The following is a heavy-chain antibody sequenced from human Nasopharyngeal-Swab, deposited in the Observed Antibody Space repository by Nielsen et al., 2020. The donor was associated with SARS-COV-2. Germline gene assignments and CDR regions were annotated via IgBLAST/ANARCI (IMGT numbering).Heavy chain of an antibody. V-gene: IGHV3-23*01. CDR3: AKDGGLTTFPYYYYYGMDV. D-gene: IGHD4/OR15-4a*01. J-gene: IGHJ6*02. CDR1: GFTVSSYA. CDR2: ISGSGGST. Sequence: GGALRLAWAACGFTVSSYAMSWVRQAPGKGLEWVSAISGSGGSTYYADSVKGRFTISRDNSKNTLYLQMNSLRAEDTAVYYCAKDGGLTTFPYYYYYGMDVWGQGTTVTVSS.